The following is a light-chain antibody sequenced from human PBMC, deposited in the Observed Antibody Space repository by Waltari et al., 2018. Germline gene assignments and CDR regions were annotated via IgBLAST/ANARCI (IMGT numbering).Light chain of an antibody. J-gene: IGLJ3*02. CDR1: SGHTSYA. CDR2: INSDGSH. Sequence: QLVLTQSPSASASLGASVKVTCTLSSGHTSYAIAWHQQQPEKGPRYLMKINSDGSHSKGDGIPDRFSGSSSGAESYLTISSLQSEDDADYYCQTWDTGILVFGGGTKLTVL. CDR3: QTWDTGILV. V-gene: IGLV4-69*01.